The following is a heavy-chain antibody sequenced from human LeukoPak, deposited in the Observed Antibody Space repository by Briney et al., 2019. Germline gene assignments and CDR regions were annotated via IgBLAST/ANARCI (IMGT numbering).Heavy chain of an antibody. CDR1: GFTFSSYA. J-gene: IGHJ4*02. Sequence: PGRSLRLSCAASGFTFSSYAMHWVRQAPGKGLEWVAVISYDGSNKYYADSVKGRFTISRDNSKNTLYLQMNSLRAEDTAVYYCAKDPDWGYWGQGTLVTVSS. D-gene: IGHD3-16*01. V-gene: IGHV3-30*04. CDR3: AKDPDWGY. CDR2: ISYDGSNK.